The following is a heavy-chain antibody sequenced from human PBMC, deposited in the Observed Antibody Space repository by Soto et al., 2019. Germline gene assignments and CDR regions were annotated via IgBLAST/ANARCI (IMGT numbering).Heavy chain of an antibody. V-gene: IGHV3-74*01. D-gene: IGHD2-15*01. CDR3: VRTSLVVAAATREDY. J-gene: IGHJ4*02. CDR2: INSDGSST. Sequence: EVQLVESGGGLVQPGGSLRLSCAASGFTFSSYWIHWVRQAPGKGLVWVSRINSDGSSTSYADSVKGRFTISRDNAENTLYLQMNSLRAEDTAVYYCVRTSLVVAAATREDYWGQGTLVTVSS. CDR1: GFTFSSYW.